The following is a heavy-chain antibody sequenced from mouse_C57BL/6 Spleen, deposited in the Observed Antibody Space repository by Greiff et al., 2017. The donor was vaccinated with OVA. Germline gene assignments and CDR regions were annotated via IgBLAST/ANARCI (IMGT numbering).Heavy chain of an antibody. J-gene: IGHJ2*01. D-gene: IGHD3-3*01. CDR1: GYTFTSYW. CDR2: IDPSDSYT. CDR3: ARGDLGFQGY. V-gene: IGHV1-50*01. Sequence: VQLQQPGAELVKPGASVKLSCKASGYTFTSYWMQWVKQRPGQGLEWIGEIDPSDSYTNYNQKFKGKATLTVDTSSSTAYMQLSSLTSEDSAVYYCARGDLGFQGYWGQGTTLTVSS.